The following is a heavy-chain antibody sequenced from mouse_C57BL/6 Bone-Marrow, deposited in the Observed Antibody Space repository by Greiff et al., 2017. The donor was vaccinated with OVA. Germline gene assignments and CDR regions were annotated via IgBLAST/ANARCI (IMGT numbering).Heavy chain of an antibody. CDR1: GFNIKDDY. CDR3: TTPGSHWYFDV. CDR2: IDPENGDT. V-gene: IGHV14-4*01. D-gene: IGHD4-1*01. J-gene: IGHJ1*03. Sequence: VQLKESGAELVRPGASVKLSCTASGFNIKDDYMHWVKQRPEQGLEWIGWIDPENGDTEYASKFQGKATITADTSSNTAYLQLSSLTSEDTAVYYCTTPGSHWYFDVWGTGTTVTVSS.